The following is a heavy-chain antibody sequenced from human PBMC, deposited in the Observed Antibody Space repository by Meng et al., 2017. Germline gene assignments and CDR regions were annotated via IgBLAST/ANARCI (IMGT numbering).Heavy chain of an antibody. J-gene: IGHJ5*02. Sequence: ASVKVSCKVSGYTLTELSMHWVRQAPGKGLEWMGGFDPEDGETIYAQKFQGRVTMTEDTSTDTAYMELSSLRSEDTAVYYCATQYSSSWHSRNNWFDPWGQGTLVTFSS. CDR3: ATQYSSSWHSRNNWFDP. CDR2: FDPEDGET. CDR1: GYTLTELS. D-gene: IGHD6-13*01. V-gene: IGHV1-24*01.